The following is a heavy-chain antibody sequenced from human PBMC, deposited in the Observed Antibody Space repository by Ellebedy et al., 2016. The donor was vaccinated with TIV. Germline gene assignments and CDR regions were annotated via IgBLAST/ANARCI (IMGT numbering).Heavy chain of an antibody. CDR1: GYTFTGYY. J-gene: IGHJ6*02. CDR2: ISAYNGNT. V-gene: IGHV1-18*04. CDR3: ARVLAADYYYGMDV. Sequence: ASVKVSXKASGYTFTGYYMHWVRQAPGQGLEWMGWISAYNGNTNYAQKLQGRVTMTTDTSTSTAYMELRSLRSDDTAVYYCARVLAADYYYGMDVWGQGTTVTVSS.